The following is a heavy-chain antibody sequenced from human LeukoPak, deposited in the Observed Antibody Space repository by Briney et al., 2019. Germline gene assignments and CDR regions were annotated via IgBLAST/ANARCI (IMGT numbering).Heavy chain of an antibody. CDR1: GGSISSYY. CDR2: IYYSGST. Sequence: PSETLSLTCTVSGGSISSYYWSWIRQPPGKGLEWIGYIYYSGSTNYSPSLKSRVTISVDTSKNQFSLKLSSVTAADTAVYYCARGLDIVATETDYYYYYGMDVWGQGTTVTVSS. D-gene: IGHD5-12*01. V-gene: IGHV4-59*01. J-gene: IGHJ6*02. CDR3: ARGLDIVATETDYYYYYGMDV.